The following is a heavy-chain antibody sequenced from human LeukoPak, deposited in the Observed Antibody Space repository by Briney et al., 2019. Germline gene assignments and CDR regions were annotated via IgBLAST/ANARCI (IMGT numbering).Heavy chain of an antibody. D-gene: IGHD3-10*01. J-gene: IGHJ5*02. CDR1: GYTFTSYD. V-gene: IGHV1-2*02. Sequence: ASVKVSCRASGYTFTSYDINWVRQVTGQGLEWMGWINPNSGGTNYAQTFQGRVTMTRDPSISTSYMELSRLTSDDTAVYYCARGIGSGSYGRFDPWGQGTLVTVSS. CDR2: INPNSGGT. CDR3: ARGIGSGSYGRFDP.